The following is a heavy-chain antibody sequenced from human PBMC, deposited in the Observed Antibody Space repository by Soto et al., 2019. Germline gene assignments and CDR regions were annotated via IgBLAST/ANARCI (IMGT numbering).Heavy chain of an antibody. J-gene: IGHJ6*02. CDR1: GDSFTSYG. D-gene: IGHD2-2*01. Sequence: PGESLKISCKGSGDSFTSYGISWVRQMPGKGLEWMGRIDPSDSYTNYSPSFQGHVTISADKSISTAYLQWSSLKASDTAMYYCASSPRGYCSSTSCRELGNYYGMDVWGQGTTVTVSS. V-gene: IGHV5-10-1*01. CDR3: ASSPRGYCSSTSCRELGNYYGMDV. CDR2: IDPSDSYT.